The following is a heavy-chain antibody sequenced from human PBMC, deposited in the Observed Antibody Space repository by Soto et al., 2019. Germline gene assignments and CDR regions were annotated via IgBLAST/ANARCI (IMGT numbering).Heavy chain of an antibody. D-gene: IGHD3-16*01. CDR1: GFMFSAYT. Sequence: GGSLRLSCAASGFMFSAYTMNWVRRAPGKGLEWLSSISDDSSYIDYADSLRGRFTVSRDNARNSLYLQIDSLGVEDTAVYYCATPYYFNHWGPGTLVTVSS. J-gene: IGHJ1*01. CDR2: ISDDSSYI. CDR3: ATPYYFNH. V-gene: IGHV3-21*06.